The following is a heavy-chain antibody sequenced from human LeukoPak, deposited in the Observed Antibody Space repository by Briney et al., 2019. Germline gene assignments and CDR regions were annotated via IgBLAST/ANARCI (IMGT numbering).Heavy chain of an antibody. Sequence: PGRSLRLSCAASGFTFSSYGMHWVRQAPGKGLEWVAVIWYDGSNKYYADSVKGRFTISRDNSKNTLYLQMNRLRAEDTAVYYCARDRYYYGSGSYLDYWGQGTLVTVSS. CDR3: ARDRYYYGSGSYLDY. CDR1: GFTFSSYG. J-gene: IGHJ4*02. CDR2: IWYDGSNK. V-gene: IGHV3-33*01. D-gene: IGHD3-10*01.